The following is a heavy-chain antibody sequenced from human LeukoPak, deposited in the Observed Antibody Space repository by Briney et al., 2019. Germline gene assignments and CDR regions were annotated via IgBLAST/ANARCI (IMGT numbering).Heavy chain of an antibody. Sequence: ASVKVSYKASGGTFSIYAISWVRQAPGQGREWMGGIIPIFGTANYAQKFQGRVTITADESTSTAYMGLSSLRSEDTAVYYCARAGGGGYYYYGMDVWGKGTTVTVSS. CDR1: GGTFSIYA. V-gene: IGHV1-69*13. CDR3: ARAGGGGYYYYGMDV. J-gene: IGHJ6*04. D-gene: IGHD2-21*01. CDR2: IIPIFGTA.